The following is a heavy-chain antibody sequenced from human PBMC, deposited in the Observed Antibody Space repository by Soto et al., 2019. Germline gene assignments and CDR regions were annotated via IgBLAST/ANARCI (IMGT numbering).Heavy chain of an antibody. D-gene: IGHD4-17*01. V-gene: IGHV1-18*01. J-gene: IGHJ1*01. Sequence: QVLLVQSGAEVKKPGASVMVSCKTSGYTFTSYGISWVRQAPGQGLEWMGWITPLKGNTHYSQKFQGRVMMTTDTSTNTAYLEMRRLTSDDTAVYYCTKDSGARPEYCQYWGQGTLVTVSS. CDR3: TKDSGARPEYCQY. CDR1: GYTFTSYG. CDR2: ITPLKGNT.